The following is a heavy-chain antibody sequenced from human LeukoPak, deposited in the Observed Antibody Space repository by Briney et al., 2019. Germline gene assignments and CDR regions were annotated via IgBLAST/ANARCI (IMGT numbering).Heavy chain of an antibody. Sequence: SVKVSCKASGGTFSTSAISWVRQAPGQGSEWMGRIIPIIGVVKYAQKFQGRVTITADKSTYTAYMELSSLRSEDTAVYYCASTSDCSTTSCPNAFDYWGQGTLVTVSS. D-gene: IGHD2-2*01. J-gene: IGHJ4*02. CDR2: IIPIIGVV. CDR1: GGTFSTSA. CDR3: ASTSDCSTTSCPNAFDY. V-gene: IGHV1-69*04.